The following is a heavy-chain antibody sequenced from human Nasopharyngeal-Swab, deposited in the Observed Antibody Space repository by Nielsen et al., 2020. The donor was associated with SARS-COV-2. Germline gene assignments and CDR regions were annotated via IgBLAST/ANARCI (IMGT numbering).Heavy chain of an antibody. D-gene: IGHD2-15*01. CDR1: GFTFSSYG. CDR2: ISYDGSNK. CDR3: AKSSGGSPRRAFDI. J-gene: IGHJ3*02. V-gene: IGHV3-30*18. Sequence: GESLKISCAASGFTFSSYGMHWVRQAPGKGLEWVAVISYDGSNKYYADSVKGRFTISRDNSKNTLYLQMTSLRAEDTAVYYCAKSSGGSPRRAFDIWGQGTMVTVSS.